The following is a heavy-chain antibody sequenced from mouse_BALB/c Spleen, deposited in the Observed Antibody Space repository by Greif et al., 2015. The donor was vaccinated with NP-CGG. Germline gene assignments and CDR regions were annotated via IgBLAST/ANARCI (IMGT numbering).Heavy chain of an antibody. CDR3: ARGSSYGYGFAY. D-gene: IGHD1-2*01. Sequence: EVQLVESGGGLVKPGGSLKLSCAASGFTFSSYAMSWVRQTPEKRLEWVASISSGGSTYYPDSVKGRFTISRDNARNILYLQMSSLRSEDTAMYYCARGSSYGYGFAYWGQGTLVTVSA. CDR2: ISSGGST. V-gene: IGHV5-6-5*01. CDR1: GFTFSSYA. J-gene: IGHJ3*01.